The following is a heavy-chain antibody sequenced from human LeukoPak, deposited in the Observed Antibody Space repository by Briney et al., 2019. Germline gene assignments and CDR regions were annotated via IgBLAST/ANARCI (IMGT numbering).Heavy chain of an antibody. J-gene: IGHJ6*03. V-gene: IGHV3-13*01. Sequence: PGGSLRLSCAASGFAFRNYDMHWVRQASGKGLEWVSAIDTAGGRSYAASRKGRFTISRDKAKNPVSLQMNNLTVGNAAVYYCAKGGRLYDAFYCYYLDVWGTGARVTVSS. CDR3: AKGGRLYDAFYCYYLDV. CDR1: GFAFRNYD. D-gene: IGHD2/OR15-2a*01. CDR2: IDTAGGR.